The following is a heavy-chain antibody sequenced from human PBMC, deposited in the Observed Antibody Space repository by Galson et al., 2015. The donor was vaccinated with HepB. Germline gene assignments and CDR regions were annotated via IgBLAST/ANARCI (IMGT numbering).Heavy chain of an antibody. D-gene: IGHD3-3*01. CDR2: ISAYNGNT. V-gene: IGHV1-18*01. CDR3: ARDRGEDGYDFWSGYYPADY. J-gene: IGHJ4*02. CDR1: GYTFTSYG. Sequence: SCKASGYTFTSYGISWVRQAPGQGLEWMGWISAYNGNTNYARKLQGRVTMTTDTSTSTAYMELRSLRSDDTAVYYCARDRGEDGYDFWSGYYPADYWGQGTLVAVSS.